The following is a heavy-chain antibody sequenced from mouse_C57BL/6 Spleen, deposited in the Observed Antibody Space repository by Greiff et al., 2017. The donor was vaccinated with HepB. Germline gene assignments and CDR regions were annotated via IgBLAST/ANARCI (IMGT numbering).Heavy chain of an antibody. CDR2: IDPSDSYT. Sequence: QVQLQQPGAELVKPGASVKLSCKASGYTFTSYWMQWVKQRPGQGLEWIGEIDPSDSYTNYNQKFKGKATLTVDTSTSTAYMQLSSLTSEDSAVYYCASGYYGSDWFAYWGQGTLVTVSA. CDR1: GYTFTSYW. J-gene: IGHJ3*01. D-gene: IGHD1-1*01. CDR3: ASGYYGSDWFAY. V-gene: IGHV1-50*01.